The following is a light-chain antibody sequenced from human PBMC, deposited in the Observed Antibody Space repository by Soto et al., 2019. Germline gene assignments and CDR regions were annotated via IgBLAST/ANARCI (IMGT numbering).Light chain of an antibody. CDR2: GAS. CDR3: QQYNNWPRT. J-gene: IGKJ1*01. V-gene: IGKV3-15*01. Sequence: EVVMTQSPDTLCVSPGERATLSCRASQSVSSNLAWYQQKIGQPPRILIYGASTRDTGISAKFSGSGSGTEFTLTISRLQSEDFAIYYCQQYNNWPRTFGQGTKVDIK. CDR1: QSVSSN.